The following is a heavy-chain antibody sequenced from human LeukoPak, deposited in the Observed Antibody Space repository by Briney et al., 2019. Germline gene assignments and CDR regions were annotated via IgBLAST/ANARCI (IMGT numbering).Heavy chain of an antibody. D-gene: IGHD3-22*01. J-gene: IGHJ3*02. CDR1: GFTFNNYA. V-gene: IGHV3-23*01. CDR2: ISGSGGST. Sequence: GGSLRLSCAASGFTFNNYAMTWVRQAPGKGLEWVSTISGSGGSTYYADSVKGRFTISRDNSKNTLFLQMNSLRAEDTAVYYCARQTYYFDSSGSSDAFDIWGQGTMVTVSS. CDR3: ARQTYYFDSSGSSDAFDI.